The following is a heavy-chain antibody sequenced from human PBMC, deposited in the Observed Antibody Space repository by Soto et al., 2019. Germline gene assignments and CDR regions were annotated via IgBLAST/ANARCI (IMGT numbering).Heavy chain of an antibody. V-gene: IGHV4-30-2*01. CDR1: GGSISSGGYS. CDR2: IYHSWST. Sequence: KTSETLSLTCAVSGGSISSGGYSWSWIRQPPGKGLEWIGYIYHSWSTYYNLSLKSRVTISVDRSKNQFSLKLSSVTAADTAVYYCARWWMYAPRFDPWGQGNLVTVSS. D-gene: IGHD2-8*02. J-gene: IGHJ5*02. CDR3: ARWWMYAPRFDP.